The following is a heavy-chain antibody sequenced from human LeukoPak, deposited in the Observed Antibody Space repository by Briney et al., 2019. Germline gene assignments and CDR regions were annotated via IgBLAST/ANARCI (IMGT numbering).Heavy chain of an antibody. CDR1: GLPFSTYA. CDR3: VRSLDY. CDR2: ITGSGGFT. V-gene: IGHV3-23*01. Sequence: PGGSLRLSCAASGLPFSTYAMNWVRQAPGKGLEWVSVITGSGGFTQYADSVKGRFTISRDNSKNTVYLQMNSLRVEDTALYYCVRSLDYWGQGTLVTVSS. J-gene: IGHJ4*02.